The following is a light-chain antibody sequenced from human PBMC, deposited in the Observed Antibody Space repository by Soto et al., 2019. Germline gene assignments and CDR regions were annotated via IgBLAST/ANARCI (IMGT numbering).Light chain of an antibody. Sequence: DIQMTQSPSTLSASVGDRVTITCRASQSISSWLAWHQQEPGKAPKLLISTASSLESGVTSRFSGSGSGTEFVLTIRSVQPYAFATYYCQQYYTYPWTFGQGPKVDIK. CDR1: QSISSW. CDR3: QQYYTYPWT. CDR2: TAS. V-gene: IGKV1-5*03. J-gene: IGKJ1*01.